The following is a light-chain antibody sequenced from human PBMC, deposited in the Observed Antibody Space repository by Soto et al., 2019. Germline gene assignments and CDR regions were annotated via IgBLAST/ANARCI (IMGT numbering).Light chain of an antibody. V-gene: IGKV1-5*01. CDR3: QQYDTYPWT. Sequence: DIQMTQTPSALSTSVGDRLTITCRASQSISDWLAWYQQKPGKAPNLLIYGASNLQSGVPSRFTGSGSGTEVTLTISSLQPDDFATYYCQQYDTYPWTFGQGTKVEIK. J-gene: IGKJ1*01. CDR1: QSISDW. CDR2: GAS.